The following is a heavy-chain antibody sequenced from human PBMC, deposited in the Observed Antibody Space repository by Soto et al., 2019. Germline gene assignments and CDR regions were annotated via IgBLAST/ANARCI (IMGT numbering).Heavy chain of an antibody. CDR1: GDTFTSYY. Sequence: GASVKVSCKASGDTFTSYYMHWVRQAPGQGLEWLGVINPSGGIPTYARKFQGRVTMTRDTSTSTVYMELSSLRSDDTGVYYCAREATAYYSGMDVWGQGTKGTVSS. CDR3: AREATAYYSGMDV. V-gene: IGHV1-46*01. J-gene: IGHJ6*01. CDR2: INPSGGIP.